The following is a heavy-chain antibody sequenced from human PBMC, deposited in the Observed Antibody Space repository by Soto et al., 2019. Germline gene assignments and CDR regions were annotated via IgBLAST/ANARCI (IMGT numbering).Heavy chain of an antibody. CDR2: IDWDDDK. CDR1: GFSLSTSGMC. V-gene: IGHV2-70*01. Sequence: SGPTLVNPTQTLTLTCTFSGFSLSTSGMCVSWIRQPPGKALEWLALIDWDDDKYYSTSLKTRLTISKDTSKNQVVLTMTNMDPVDTATYYCARMSTAGTIYYYYGMDVWGQGTTVTVSS. CDR3: ARMSTAGTIYYYYGMDV. D-gene: IGHD6-13*01. J-gene: IGHJ6*02.